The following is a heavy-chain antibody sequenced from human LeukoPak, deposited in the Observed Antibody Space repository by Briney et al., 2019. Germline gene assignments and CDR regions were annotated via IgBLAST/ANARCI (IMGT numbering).Heavy chain of an antibody. CDR2: IKEDGSEK. Sequence: PGGSLRLSCAAAGFTFRRHWMSWVRQTKGKGLECVAKIKEDGSEKHYVDSVKGRFTISRDNSKNTVYLQMDSLRAEDSAVYYCAKNAGYSYGLYYFDYWGQGTLVTVSS. CDR3: AKNAGYSYGLYYFDY. D-gene: IGHD5-18*01. J-gene: IGHJ4*02. CDR1: GFTFRRHW. V-gene: IGHV3-7*03.